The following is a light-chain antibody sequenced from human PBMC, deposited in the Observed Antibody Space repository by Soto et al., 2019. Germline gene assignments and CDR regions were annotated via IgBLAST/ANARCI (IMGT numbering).Light chain of an antibody. CDR2: DDS. CDR1: QSISSW. J-gene: IGKJ1*01. CDR3: QQYNSYRT. V-gene: IGKV1-5*01. Sequence: DIQTTQSPSTLSASVGDRVTIACRASQSISSWLAWYQQKPGKAPKLLIYDDSSLESGVPSRFSGSGSGTEFTLTISSLQPDDFATYYCQQYNSYRTFGQGTKVDIK.